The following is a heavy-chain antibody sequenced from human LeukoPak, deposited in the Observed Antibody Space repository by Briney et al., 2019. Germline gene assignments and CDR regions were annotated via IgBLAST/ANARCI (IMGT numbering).Heavy chain of an antibody. CDR1: GGSLNNYY. V-gene: IGHV4-59*01. J-gene: IGHJ6*03. Sequence: PSETLSLTCTVSGGSLNNYYWTWIRQPPGKGLEWIGYIANSGSANYNPSLKSRLTISVGSSKNRFFLDLSSVTAADTAVYYCARATYSEYGSTYAGGYYYMDVWGKGTTATISS. D-gene: IGHD1-26*01. CDR2: IANSGSA. CDR3: ARATYSEYGSTYAGGYYYMDV.